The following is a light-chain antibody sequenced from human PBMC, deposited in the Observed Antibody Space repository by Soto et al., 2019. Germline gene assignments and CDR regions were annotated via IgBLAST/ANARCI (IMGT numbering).Light chain of an antibody. CDR2: EDR. CDR1: SGNIASSS. J-gene: IGLJ2*01. CDR3: QSYDTTTPVV. V-gene: IGLV6-57*04. Sequence: NFMLTQPHSVSESPGKTVTISCTRSSGNIASSSVQWYQQRPGSATTTVIYEDRQRPSGVPDRFSGSIDASSNSASLTISGLKPEDEADYYCQSYDTTTPVVFGGGIKVTVL.